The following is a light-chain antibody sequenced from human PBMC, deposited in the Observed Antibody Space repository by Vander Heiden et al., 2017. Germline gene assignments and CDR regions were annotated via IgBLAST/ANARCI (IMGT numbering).Light chain of an antibody. CDR1: FSNIGNNY. V-gene: IGLV1-51*01. Sequence: SAFTQPPSMSAADGLTVTIPCSGSFSNIGNNYVSWYQQLPGTAPKLLIYDNNKRPSGIPDRFSGSKSGTSATLGITGLQTGDEADYYCGAWDSSLRAGVFGGGTKVTVL. CDR3: GAWDSSLRAGV. CDR2: DNN. J-gene: IGLJ3*02.